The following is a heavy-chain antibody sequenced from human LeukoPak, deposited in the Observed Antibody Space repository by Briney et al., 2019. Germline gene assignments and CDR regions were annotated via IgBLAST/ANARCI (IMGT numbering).Heavy chain of an antibody. V-gene: IGHV3-30*02. CDR2: IWYDGSNK. CDR1: GFTFSSYG. Sequence: PGGSLRLSCAASGFTFSSYGMHWVRQAPGKGLEWVAVIWYDGSNKYYADSVKGRFTISRDNSKNTLYLQMNSLRAEDTAVYYCAKDRGPIVVVPAALDYWGQGALVAVSS. D-gene: IGHD2-2*01. CDR3: AKDRGPIVVVPAALDY. J-gene: IGHJ4*02.